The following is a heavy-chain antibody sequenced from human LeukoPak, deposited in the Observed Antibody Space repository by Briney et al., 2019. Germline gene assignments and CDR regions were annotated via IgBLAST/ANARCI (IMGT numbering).Heavy chain of an antibody. CDR2: ISGSGDIT. D-gene: IGHD3-16*01. J-gene: IGHJ6*03. CDR1: GFTFGSYA. Sequence: GGSLRLSCAASGFTFGSYAMTWVRQAPGKGLEWVSGISGSGDITYYANSVKGRFTISRDNSKNTLYLQMNSLRAEDTAVYYCAKLGGQEVYNYYVGVWGKGTTVAVSS. CDR3: AKLGGQEVYNYYVGV. V-gene: IGHV3-23*01.